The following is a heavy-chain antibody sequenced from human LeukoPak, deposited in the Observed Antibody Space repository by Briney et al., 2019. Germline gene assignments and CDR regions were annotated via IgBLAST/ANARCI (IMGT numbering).Heavy chain of an antibody. CDR1: GFTVSSYN. D-gene: IGHD1-26*01. CDR3: ARDSQWELLAYYFDY. V-gene: IGHV3-48*01. Sequence: GGSLRLSCAASGFTVSSYNMNWVRQAPGKGLEWVSYISSSSSTIYYADSVKGRFTISRDNAKNSLYLQMNSLRAEDTAVYYCARDSQWELLAYYFDYWGQGTLVTVSP. J-gene: IGHJ4*02. CDR2: ISSSSSTI.